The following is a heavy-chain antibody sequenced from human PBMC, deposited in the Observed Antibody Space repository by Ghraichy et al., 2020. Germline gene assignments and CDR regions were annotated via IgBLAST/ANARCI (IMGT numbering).Heavy chain of an antibody. J-gene: IGHJ4*02. CDR2: IRNRAYRGTT. V-gene: IGHV3-49*04. CDR3: SRARFEKAEYFFDS. CDR1: AFTSGDYA. D-gene: IGHD3-16*01. Sequence: GGSLRLSCTGSAFTSGDYAVTWVRQAPGKGLEWISLIRNRAYRGTTEYAASVKGRFIISRDDSKNIAYLQMNGLETEDTAVYYCSRARFEKAEYFFDSWGQGTLVTVSS.